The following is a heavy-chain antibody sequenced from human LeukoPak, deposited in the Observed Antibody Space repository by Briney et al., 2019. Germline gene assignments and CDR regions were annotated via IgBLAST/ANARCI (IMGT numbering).Heavy chain of an antibody. D-gene: IGHD5-18*01. J-gene: IGHJ4*02. V-gene: IGHV3-11*01. CDR2: ISSSGSTI. CDR1: GFTFSDYY. Sequence: PGGSLRLSCAASGFTFSDYYMSWIRQAPGKGLEWVSYISSSGSTIYYADSVKGRFTISRDNAKNSLYLQMNSLRAEDTAVYYCARPRDTAMDDYYFDYWGQGTLVTVSS. CDR3: ARPRDTAMDDYYFDY.